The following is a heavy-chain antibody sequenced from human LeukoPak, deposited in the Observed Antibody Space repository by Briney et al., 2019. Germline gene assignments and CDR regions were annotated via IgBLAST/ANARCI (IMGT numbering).Heavy chain of an antibody. CDR1: GFTFSSYG. CDR2: ISYDGSNK. J-gene: IGHJ4*02. D-gene: IGHD3-22*01. Sequence: GGSLRLSCAASGFTFSSYGMHRVRQAPGKGLEMATVISYDGSNKYYADSVKGRFTISRDNSKNTLYLQMNSLRAEDTAVYYCAKGATYYYNSSGYEIDYWGQGTLVTVSS. CDR3: AKGATYYYNSSGYEIDY. V-gene: IGHV3-30*18.